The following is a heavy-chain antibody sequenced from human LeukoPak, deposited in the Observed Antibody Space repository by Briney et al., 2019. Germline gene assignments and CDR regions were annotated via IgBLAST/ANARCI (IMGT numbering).Heavy chain of an antibody. CDR1: GFTFSSYA. CDR3: AKGQIAVVY. CDR2: ISYDGSNK. Sequence: GGSLRLSCAASGFTFSSYAMHWVRQAPGKGLEWVAVISYDGSNKYYADSVKGRFTISRDNSKNTLYLQMNSLRAEDTAVYYCAKGQIAVVYWGQGTLVTVSS. D-gene: IGHD6-19*01. V-gene: IGHV3-30*04. J-gene: IGHJ4*02.